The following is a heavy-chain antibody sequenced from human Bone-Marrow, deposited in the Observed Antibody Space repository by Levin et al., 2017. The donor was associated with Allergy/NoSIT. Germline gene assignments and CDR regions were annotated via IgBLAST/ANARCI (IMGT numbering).Heavy chain of an antibody. CDR2: ISWNSGSI. D-gene: IGHD1-26*01. CDR3: AKDMYSGSYGFDY. J-gene: IGHJ4*02. V-gene: IGHV3-9*01. Sequence: SLKISCAASGFTFDDYAMHWVRQAPGKGLEWVSGISWNSGSIGYADSVKGRFTISRDNAKNSLYLQMNSLRAEDTALYYCAKDMYSGSYGFDYWGQGTLVTVSS. CDR1: GFTFDDYA.